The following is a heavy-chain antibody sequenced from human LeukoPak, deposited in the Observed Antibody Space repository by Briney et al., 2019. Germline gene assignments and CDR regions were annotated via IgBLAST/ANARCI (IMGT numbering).Heavy chain of an antibody. J-gene: IGHJ5*02. CDR1: GYTFTSYG. CDR3: ARVLTCSFYWFDP. CDR2: ISVYNGNT. V-gene: IGHV1-18*01. D-gene: IGHD6-13*01. Sequence: GASVKVSCKASGYTFTSYGISWVRQAPGQGLEWMGWISVYNGNTNYAQKLQGRVTMTTDTSANTAYMELRSLRSDDTAVYYCARVLTCSFYWFDPWGQGTLVTVSS.